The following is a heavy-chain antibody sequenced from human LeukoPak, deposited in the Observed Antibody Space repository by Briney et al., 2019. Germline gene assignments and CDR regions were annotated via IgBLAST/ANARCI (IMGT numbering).Heavy chain of an antibody. Sequence: TSETLSLTCAVYGGSFSNYYWSWIRQPPGKGLERIGEINHSGSTNYNPSLKSRVTISVDTSKNHFSLKLNSTIAADTAVYYCASSAPEYSSSSIDYWGQGTLVTVSS. CDR1: GGSFSNYY. CDR3: ASSAPEYSSSSIDY. CDR2: INHSGST. V-gene: IGHV4-34*01. D-gene: IGHD6-6*01. J-gene: IGHJ4*02.